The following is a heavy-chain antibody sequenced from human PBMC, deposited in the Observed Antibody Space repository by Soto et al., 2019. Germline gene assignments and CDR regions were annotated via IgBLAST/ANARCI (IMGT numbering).Heavy chain of an antibody. V-gene: IGHV3-9*01. D-gene: IGHD6-19*01. J-gene: IGHJ4*02. CDR3: AKDRVAGTATYSYYFDY. CDR1: GFTFDGYA. Sequence: GGSLRLSCAASGFTFDGYAMHWVRQAPGKGLEWVSGISWNSGSIGYADSVKGRFTISRDNAKNSLYLQMNSLRAEDTALYYCAKDRVAGTATYSYYFDYWGQGTLVTVSS. CDR2: ISWNSGSI.